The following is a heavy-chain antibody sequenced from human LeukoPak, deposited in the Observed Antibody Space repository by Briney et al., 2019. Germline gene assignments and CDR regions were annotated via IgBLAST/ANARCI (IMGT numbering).Heavy chain of an antibody. CDR3: AKIEMATIAVDH. CDR2: IRYDETNK. D-gene: IGHD5-24*01. V-gene: IGHV3-30*02. Sequence: GGSLRLSCAASGFTLSTYGMHWVRQAPGKGLEWVAYIRYDETNKYYADSVKGRFTISRDNSKNTLYLQMNSLRTEDTAVYYCAKIEMATIAVDHWGHGTLVTVSS. CDR1: GFTLSTYG. J-gene: IGHJ4*01.